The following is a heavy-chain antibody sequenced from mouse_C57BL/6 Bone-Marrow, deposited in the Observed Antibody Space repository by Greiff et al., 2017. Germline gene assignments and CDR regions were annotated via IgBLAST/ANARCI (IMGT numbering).Heavy chain of an antibody. D-gene: IGHD2-4*01. J-gene: IGHJ2*01. CDR2: IYPGSGST. V-gene: IGHV1-55*01. Sequence: QVQLQQPGAELVKPGASVKMSCKASGYTFTSYWITWVKQRPGQGLEWIGDIYPGSGSTNYNEKFKSKDTLTVDTSSSTAYMQLSSLTSEDSAVYYCARLAITTRYFDYWGQGTTRTVSS. CDR3: ARLAITTRYFDY. CDR1: GYTFTSYW.